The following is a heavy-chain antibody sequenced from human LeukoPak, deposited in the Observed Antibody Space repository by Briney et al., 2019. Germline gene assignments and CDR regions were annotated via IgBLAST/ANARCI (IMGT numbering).Heavy chain of an antibody. CDR2: ISYDGSNK. J-gene: IGHJ4*01. CDR1: VFTFTRYA. Sequence: GGSLRLSCAASVFTFTRYAMHCVREAPGKGLEWLEVISYDGSNKYYADSVKGRFTISRDNAKNSLYLQMSSLRVEDTAVYYCAREHSGGGNYYDSSGYYRSFDYWGQEPRSPSPQ. V-gene: IGHV3-30-3*01. D-gene: IGHD3-22*01. CDR3: AREHSGGGNYYDSSGYYRSFDY.